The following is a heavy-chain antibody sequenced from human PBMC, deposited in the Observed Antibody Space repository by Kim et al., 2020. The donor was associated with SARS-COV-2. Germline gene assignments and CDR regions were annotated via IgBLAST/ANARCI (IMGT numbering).Heavy chain of an antibody. V-gene: IGHV4-34*01. Sequence: TSKPSRKSRVTISVDTSKNQFSLKRSSVSAADTAVYYCARGGLGPTWFDPWGQGTLVTVSS. CDR3: ARGGLGPTWFDP. D-gene: IGHD7-27*01. J-gene: IGHJ5*02.